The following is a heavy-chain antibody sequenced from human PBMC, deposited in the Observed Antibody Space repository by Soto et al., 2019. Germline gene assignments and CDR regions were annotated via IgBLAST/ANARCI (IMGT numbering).Heavy chain of an antibody. CDR3: ERDLGLLWFGALLHWFDP. V-gene: IGHV1-2*02. CDR1: GYTFTGYY. Sequence: ASVKVSCKASGYTFTGYYMHWVRQAPGQGLEWMGWINPNSGGTNYAQKFQGRVTMTRDTSISTAYMELSRLRSDDTAVYYCERDLGLLWFGALLHWFDPGGQGTL. CDR2: INPNSGGT. D-gene: IGHD3-10*01. J-gene: IGHJ5*02.